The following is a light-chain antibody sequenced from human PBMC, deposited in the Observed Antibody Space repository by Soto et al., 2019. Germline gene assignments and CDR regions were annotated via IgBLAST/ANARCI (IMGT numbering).Light chain of an antibody. J-gene: IGKJ1*01. Sequence: EIVLPQSPGTLSSSPGERATLSCRGSQSIGSDLAWYQQKPGQAPRLLIYDAYNRATGIPARFSGSGSGTDFTLTISSLEPEDFAVYYCQQRSNWPSITFGQGTKVDIK. CDR1: QSIGSD. V-gene: IGKV3-11*01. CDR2: DAY. CDR3: QQRSNWPSIT.